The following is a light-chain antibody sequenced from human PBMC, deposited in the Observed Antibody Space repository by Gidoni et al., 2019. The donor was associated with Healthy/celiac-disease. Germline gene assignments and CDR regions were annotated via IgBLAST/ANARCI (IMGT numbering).Light chain of an antibody. V-gene: IGKV1-33*01. Sequence: DIQMTPSPSSLSASVGDRVTITCQASQDISNYLNWYQQKPGKAPKLLIYDASNLETGVPSRFSGSGSGTDFTFTISSLQPEDIATYYCQQYDNLLTFXGXTKVEIK. CDR1: QDISNY. J-gene: IGKJ4*01. CDR2: DAS. CDR3: QQYDNLLT.